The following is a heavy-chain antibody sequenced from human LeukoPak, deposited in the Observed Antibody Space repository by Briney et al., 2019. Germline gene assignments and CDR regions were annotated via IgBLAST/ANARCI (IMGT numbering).Heavy chain of an antibody. CDR3: AREPRGDFWSGYYLSYAFDI. CDR1: GYTFTSYD. CDR2: INPNSGGT. Sequence: GASVKVSCKASGYTFTSYDINWVRQATGQGPEWMGWINPNSGGTNYAQKFQGRVTMTRDTSISTAYMELSRLRSDDTAVYYCAREPRGDFWSGYYLSYAFDIWGQGTMVTVSS. V-gene: IGHV1-2*02. J-gene: IGHJ3*02. D-gene: IGHD3-3*01.